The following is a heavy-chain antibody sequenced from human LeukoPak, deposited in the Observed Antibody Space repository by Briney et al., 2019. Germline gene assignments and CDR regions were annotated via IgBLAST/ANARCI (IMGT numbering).Heavy chain of an antibody. V-gene: IGHV1-69*13. J-gene: IGHJ3*02. CDR1: GGTFSSYA. D-gene: IGHD6-19*01. Sequence: GASVKVSCKASGGTFSSYAISWVRQAPGQGLEWMGGIIPIFGTPNYAQKFQGRVTITADESTSTAYMEVSSLRSEDTAVYYCARVRSSAWYYDAFDIWGQGTMVTVSS. CDR3: ARVRSSAWYYDAFDI. CDR2: IIPIFGTP.